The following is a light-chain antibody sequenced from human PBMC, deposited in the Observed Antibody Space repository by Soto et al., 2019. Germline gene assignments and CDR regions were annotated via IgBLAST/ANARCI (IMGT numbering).Light chain of an antibody. J-gene: IGKJ4*01. V-gene: IGKV1-39*01. CDR2: SAS. Sequence: DIQMTQSPSSRSTSVGERVTITCRASQRINIYLNWYRQKPGKAPELLIYSASNLQSGVPSRFSGSGSGTDFTLTISSLQPEDFATYYCQQYNSYPLTFGGGTKVDIK. CDR3: QQYNSYPLT. CDR1: QRINIY.